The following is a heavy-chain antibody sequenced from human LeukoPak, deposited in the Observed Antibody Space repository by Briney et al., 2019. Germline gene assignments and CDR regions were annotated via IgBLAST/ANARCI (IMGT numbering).Heavy chain of an antibody. J-gene: IGHJ3*02. CDR2: IYYSGST. CDR3: AKHGTYCGGDCHDAFDI. D-gene: IGHD2-21*02. V-gene: IGHV4-39*01. CDR1: GGSISSSSNH. Sequence: SETLSLTCTVSGGSISSSSNHWGWIRQSPGKGLEWIGSIYYSGSTYYNPSLRSRVTISVDTSKNQFSLKLRSVTAADTAVYHCAKHGTYCGGDCHDAFDIWGQGTKVTVSS.